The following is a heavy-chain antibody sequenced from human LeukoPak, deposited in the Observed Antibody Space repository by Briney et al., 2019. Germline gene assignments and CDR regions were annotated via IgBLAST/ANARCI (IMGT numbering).Heavy chain of an antibody. Sequence: SETLSLTCTVSGGSISSTNYYWGWIRQPPGKGLEWIGSIYYSGSTYYNPSLKSRVTISVDTSKNHFSLKLSSVTAADTAVYYCARRPLRNRQWLVQWFDPWGQGTLVTVSS. V-gene: IGHV4-39*02. CDR1: GGSISSTNYY. CDR3: ARRPLRNRQWLVQWFDP. J-gene: IGHJ5*02. D-gene: IGHD6-19*01. CDR2: IYYSGST.